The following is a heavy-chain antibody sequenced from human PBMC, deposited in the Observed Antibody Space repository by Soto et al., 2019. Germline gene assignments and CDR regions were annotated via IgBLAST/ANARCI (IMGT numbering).Heavy chain of an antibody. CDR3: TRPHSSSSGLDY. CDR1: GFSFSSYW. V-gene: IGHV3-74*01. CDR2: INTDGSTT. D-gene: IGHD6-6*01. Sequence: PGGSLRLSCAASGFSFSSYWMHWVRQAPGKGLVWVSRINTDGSTTTYADSVKGRFTISRDNAKNTLYLQMNSLRAEDTAVYYCTRPHSSSSGLDYWGQGTLVTVSS. J-gene: IGHJ4*02.